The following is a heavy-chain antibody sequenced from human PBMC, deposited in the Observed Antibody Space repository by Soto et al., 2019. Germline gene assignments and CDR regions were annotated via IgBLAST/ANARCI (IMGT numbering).Heavy chain of an antibody. V-gene: IGHV4-30-4*01. J-gene: IGHJ4*02. CDR3: ARVGYHHSPDPLDY. Sequence: PSETLSLTCTVSGGSINTDFYWSWIRQSPGKGLEWIGYIHYSGSTYEKPSLKSRLSISLDTSKNQFSLKLTSVTAADTAVYYCARVGYHHSPDPLDYWGQGTVVTVSS. CDR2: IHYSGST. D-gene: IGHD6-25*01. CDR1: GGSINTDFY.